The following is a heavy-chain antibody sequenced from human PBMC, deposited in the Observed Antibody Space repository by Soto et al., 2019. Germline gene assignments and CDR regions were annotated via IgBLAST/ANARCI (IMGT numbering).Heavy chain of an antibody. CDR3: VRDAMRGGDLAY. V-gene: IGHV3-7*01. D-gene: IGHD3-16*01. Sequence: EVQLVESGGDLVQPGGSLRLSCAASGFTFNKYWMDWVRQAPGKALEWVANIKEDGGEIYSVDSVKGRFTISRDNAKNSLFLQMNSLRPEDTAVYYCVRDAMRGGDLAYWGQGTLVTVSS. CDR2: IKEDGGEI. J-gene: IGHJ4*02. CDR1: GFTFNKYW.